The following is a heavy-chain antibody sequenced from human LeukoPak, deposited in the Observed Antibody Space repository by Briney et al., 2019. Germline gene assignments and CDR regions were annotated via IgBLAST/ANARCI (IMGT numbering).Heavy chain of an antibody. D-gene: IGHD1-26*01. Sequence: EGSLSLSCASSGYIFNHYTMNWVRQAPGKGPEWIASIDGSGSYIYYAASVKGRFSISRDNARDSVYLCLSNLKADDTAVYHCARDIHSSRFDYWGHGSLVTVSS. CDR1: GYIFNHYT. CDR2: IDGSGSYI. V-gene: IGHV3-21*01. J-gene: IGHJ4*01. CDR3: ARDIHSSRFDY.